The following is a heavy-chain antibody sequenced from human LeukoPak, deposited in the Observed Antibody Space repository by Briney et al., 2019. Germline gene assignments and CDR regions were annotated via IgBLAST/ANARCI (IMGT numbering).Heavy chain of an antibody. D-gene: IGHD3-9*01. CDR1: GFTFSNAW. J-gene: IGHJ4*02. Sequence: GSLRLSCAASGFTFSNAWMSWVRQAPGKGLEWVGRIKSKTDGGTTDYAAPVKGRFTISRDDSKNTLYLQMNSLKTEDTAVYYCTTVLYDILTGYQSPTWYYFDYWGQRTLVTVSS. CDR2: IKSKTDGGTT. V-gene: IGHV3-15*01. CDR3: TTVLYDILTGYQSPTWYYFDY.